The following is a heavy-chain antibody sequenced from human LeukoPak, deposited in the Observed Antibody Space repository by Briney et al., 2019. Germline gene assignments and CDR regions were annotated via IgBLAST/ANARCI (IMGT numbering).Heavy chain of an antibody. J-gene: IGHJ6*03. CDR3: ARGPQVAAGSYYYYYMDV. Sequence: SETLSVTCAVYGGSFSGYYWSWIRQPPGKGLEWIGEINHSGSTNYNPSLKSRLTISVDTSKNQFSLKLSSVTAADTAVYYCARGPQVAAGSYYYYYMDVWGKGTTVTVSS. V-gene: IGHV4-34*01. CDR1: GGSFSGYY. D-gene: IGHD6-13*01. CDR2: INHSGST.